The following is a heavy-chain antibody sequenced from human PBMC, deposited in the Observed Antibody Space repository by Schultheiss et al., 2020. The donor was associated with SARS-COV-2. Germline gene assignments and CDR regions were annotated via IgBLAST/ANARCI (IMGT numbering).Heavy chain of an antibody. Sequence: SETLSLTCAVYGGSFSGYYWSWIRQPPGKGLEWIGEINHSGSTNYNPSLKSRVTISVDRSKNQFSLKLSSVTAADTAVYYCARGGGYGDYPEYFQHWGQGTLVTVSS. V-gene: IGHV4-34*01. CDR1: GGSFSGYY. CDR3: ARGGGYGDYPEYFQH. J-gene: IGHJ1*01. CDR2: INHSGST. D-gene: IGHD4-17*01.